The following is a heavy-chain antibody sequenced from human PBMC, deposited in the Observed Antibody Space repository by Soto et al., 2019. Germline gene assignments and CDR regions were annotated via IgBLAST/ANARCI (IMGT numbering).Heavy chain of an antibody. CDR1: GYTFTSYG. D-gene: IGHD5-12*01. Sequence: QVQLVQSGAEVKKPGASVKVSCKASGYTFTSYGVTWVRQAPGQGLEWMGWISAYNGNTNYAKHLQGRVTMTTDTATNTAYMELRSSRSDGTAVYYCAAGSGYDFYFDYWGQGTLVTVSS. CDR3: AAGSGYDFYFDY. CDR2: ISAYNGNT. V-gene: IGHV1-18*01. J-gene: IGHJ4*02.